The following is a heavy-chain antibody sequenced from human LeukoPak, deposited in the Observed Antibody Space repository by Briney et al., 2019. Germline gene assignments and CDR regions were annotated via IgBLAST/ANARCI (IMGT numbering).Heavy chain of an antibody. Sequence: ASVKVSCKASGYKFIDDYMHWGRHAPGQGLEFMGWINPDSGFTNYAQKFKGRVTITRDTSISTVYLEVRSLASDDTAVYYCAPTAEAYTSWWRVWGQGTLVTVSS. J-gene: IGHJ4*02. D-gene: IGHD3-16*01. CDR2: INPDSGFT. CDR1: GYKFIDDY. CDR3: APTAEAYTSWWRV. V-gene: IGHV1-2*02.